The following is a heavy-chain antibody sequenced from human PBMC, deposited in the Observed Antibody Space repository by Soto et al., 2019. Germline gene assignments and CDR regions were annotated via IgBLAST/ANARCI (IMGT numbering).Heavy chain of an antibody. V-gene: IGHV1-18*04. D-gene: IGHD3-3*01. Sequence: ASVKVSCKASGYTFTGYYMHWVRQATGQGLEWMGWINANNGETNYAQKVQGRVTMTTDTSTRTAYMELRTLRSDDTAVYYCARTFGVVMTPFYYFDYWGQGTLVTVSS. J-gene: IGHJ4*02. CDR3: ARTFGVVMTPFYYFDY. CDR2: INANNGET. CDR1: GYTFTGYY.